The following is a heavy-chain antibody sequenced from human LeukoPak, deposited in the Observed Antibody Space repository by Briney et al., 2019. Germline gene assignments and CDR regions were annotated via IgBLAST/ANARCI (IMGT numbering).Heavy chain of an antibody. CDR3: ARGYYYDSSDDAFDI. Sequence: PSETLSLTCTVSGGSISSYYWSWIRQPAGKGLEWIGSIYHSGSTYYNPSLKSRVTISVDTSKNHFSLKLSSVTAADTAVYYCARGYYYDSSDDAFDIWGQGTMVTVSS. J-gene: IGHJ3*02. V-gene: IGHV4-4*07. CDR2: IYHSGST. CDR1: GGSISSYY. D-gene: IGHD3-22*01.